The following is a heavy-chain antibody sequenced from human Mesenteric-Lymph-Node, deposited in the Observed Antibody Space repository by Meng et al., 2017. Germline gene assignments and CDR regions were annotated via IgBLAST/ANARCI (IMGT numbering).Heavy chain of an antibody. CDR2: ISSSSTI. V-gene: IGHV3-69-1*01. D-gene: IGHD1-26*01. Sequence: GESLKISCAASGFTFSDYYMNWVRQAPGKGLEWVSSISSSSTIYYADSVKGRFTISRDNAKNSLYLQMNSLRAEDTAVYYCARVRVGAYYFDYWGQGTLVTVSS. CDR3: ARVRVGAYYFDY. CDR1: GFTFSDYY. J-gene: IGHJ4*02.